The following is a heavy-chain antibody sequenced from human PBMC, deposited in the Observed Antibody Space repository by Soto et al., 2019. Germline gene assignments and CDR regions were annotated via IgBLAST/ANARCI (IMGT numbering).Heavy chain of an antibody. D-gene: IGHD2-15*01. CDR1: GYTFTSYY. J-gene: IGHJ6*02. Sequence: VKVSCKASGYTFTSYYMHWVRQAPGQGLEWMGIINPSGGSTSYAQKFQGRVIMTRDTSTSTVYMELSSLRSEDTAVYYCASQGGRAYYYYGMDVWGQGTTVTVSS. V-gene: IGHV1-46*01. CDR3: ASQGGRAYYYYGMDV. CDR2: INPSGGST.